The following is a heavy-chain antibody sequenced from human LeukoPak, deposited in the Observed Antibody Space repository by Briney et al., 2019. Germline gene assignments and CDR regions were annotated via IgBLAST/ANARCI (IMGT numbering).Heavy chain of an antibody. V-gene: IGHV1-2*02. J-gene: IGHJ4*02. CDR2: IIPNNGDT. D-gene: IGHD1-26*01. Sequence: ASVQVSCKASGYTFIGYYMHWVRQAPGQGLEWMGWIIPNNGDTNYAQKFQGRVTMTRDASISTAYMELSRLTSDDTAVYYCARDRLEGATDYWGQGTLVTVSS. CDR1: GYTFIGYY. CDR3: ARDRLEGATDY.